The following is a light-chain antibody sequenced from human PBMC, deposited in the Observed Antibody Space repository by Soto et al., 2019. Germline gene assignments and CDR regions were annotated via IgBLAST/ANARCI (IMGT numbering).Light chain of an antibody. V-gene: IGKV1-9*01. CDR3: LQVKSYPWT. J-gene: IGKJ1*01. CDR1: QGIGNS. CDR2: APS. Sequence: DIQLTQSPSFLSASLGDSVTITCRASQGIGNSLAWYQQQPGKAPKLLMYAPSTLQSGVPSRFSGSGSGAGFTLTINSLQAEDSATYYCLQVKSYPWTFGQGTKVEI.